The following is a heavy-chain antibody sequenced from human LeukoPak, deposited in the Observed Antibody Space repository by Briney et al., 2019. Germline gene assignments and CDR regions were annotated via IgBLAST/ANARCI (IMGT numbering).Heavy chain of an antibody. Sequence: SETLSLTCTVSGGSISSYYWSWIRQPPGKGLEWIGYIYYSGSTNYNPSLKSRVTISVDTSKNQFSLKLSSVTAADTAVYYCARDSITMVRGVMNASDIWGQGTMVTVSS. CDR2: IYYSGST. J-gene: IGHJ3*02. CDR1: GGSISSYY. CDR3: ARDSITMVRGVMNASDI. V-gene: IGHV4-59*01. D-gene: IGHD3-10*01.